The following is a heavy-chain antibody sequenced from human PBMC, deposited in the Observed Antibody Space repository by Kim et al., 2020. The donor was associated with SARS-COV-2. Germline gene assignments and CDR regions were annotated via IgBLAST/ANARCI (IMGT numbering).Heavy chain of an antibody. CDR3: ARDRIAARPSNFDY. V-gene: IGHV3-30-3*01. D-gene: IGHD6-6*01. Sequence: GGSLRLSCAASGFTFSSYAMHWVRQAPGKGLEWVAVISYDGSNKYYADSVKGRFTISRDNSKNTLYLQMNSLRAEDTAVYYCARDRIAARPSNFDYWGQG. J-gene: IGHJ4*02. CDR1: GFTFSSYA. CDR2: ISYDGSNK.